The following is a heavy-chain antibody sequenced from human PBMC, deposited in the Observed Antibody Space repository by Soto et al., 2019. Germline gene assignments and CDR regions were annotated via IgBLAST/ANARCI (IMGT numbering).Heavy chain of an antibody. CDR1: GGTFSSYT. CDR2: IIPILGIG. D-gene: IGHD3-9*01. J-gene: IGHJ4*02. V-gene: IGHV1-69*02. Sequence: GASVKVSCKASGGTFSSYTISWVRQAPGQGLEWMGRIIPILGIGNYAQKFQGRVTITADKSTSTAYMELSSLRSEDTAVYYCARSPIEEKYGILTGSSPYFDYWGQGTLVTVSS. CDR3: ARSPIEEKYGILTGSSPYFDY.